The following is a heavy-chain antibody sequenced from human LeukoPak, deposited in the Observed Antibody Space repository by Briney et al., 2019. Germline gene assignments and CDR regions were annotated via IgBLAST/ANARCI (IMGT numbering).Heavy chain of an antibody. Sequence: GGSLRLSCVVSGLTFSSYSMSWVRQAPGKGLEWVSYISSSSSTIHYADSVKGRFTTSRDNAKKSLYLQMNSLRDEDTAVYYCARFLDYWGQGTLVTVSS. CDR1: GLTFSSYS. CDR2: ISSSSSTI. CDR3: ARFLDY. J-gene: IGHJ4*02. V-gene: IGHV3-48*02.